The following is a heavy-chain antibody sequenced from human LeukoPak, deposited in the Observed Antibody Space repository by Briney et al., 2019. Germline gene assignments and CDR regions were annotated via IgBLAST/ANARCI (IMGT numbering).Heavy chain of an antibody. CDR1: FEW. CDR3: TKGRDDSDC. V-gene: IGHV3-7*03. Sequence: GGSLRLSCRDSFEWMSWVRQAPGKGLEWVATINHDGRETYYVDSVRGRFTIFRDNAKNSMCLQMTSLRAEDTAVYYCTKGRDDSDCWGQGTLVTVSS. D-gene: IGHD3-22*01. J-gene: IGHJ4*02. CDR2: INHDGRET.